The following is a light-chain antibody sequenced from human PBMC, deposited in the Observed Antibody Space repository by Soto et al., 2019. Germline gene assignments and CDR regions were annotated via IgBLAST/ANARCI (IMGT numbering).Light chain of an antibody. V-gene: IGLV2-14*01. CDR2: EVS. J-gene: IGLJ1*01. CDR1: SSDVGDYNY. CDR3: SSFTSISTSV. Sequence: QSALTQPASVSGSPGQSITISCTGTSSDVGDYNYVSWYQQHPGKAPKLMIYEVSDRPSGASNRFSGSKSGNTASLTISGLQAEDEADYYCSSFTSISTSVFGTGTKVTVL.